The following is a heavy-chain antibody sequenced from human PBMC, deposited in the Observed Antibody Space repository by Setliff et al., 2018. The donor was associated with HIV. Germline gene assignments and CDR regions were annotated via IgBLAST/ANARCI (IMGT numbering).Heavy chain of an antibody. D-gene: IGHD3-10*01. CDR3: ARVYYGSGSSDAFDI. J-gene: IGHJ3*02. V-gene: IGHV4-34*01. Sequence: TLSLTCAVYGGSFSGYYWSWIRQPPGKGLEWIGEINHTGSTNCNPSLKSRVTMSVDTSKNQFSLKLSSVTAADTAVYYCARVYYGSGSSDAFDIWGQGTMVTVSS. CDR2: INHTGST. CDR1: GGSFSGYY.